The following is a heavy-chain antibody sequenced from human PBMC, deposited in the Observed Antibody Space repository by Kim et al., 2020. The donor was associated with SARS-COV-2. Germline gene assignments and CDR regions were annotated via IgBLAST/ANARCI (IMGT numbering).Heavy chain of an antibody. V-gene: IGHV4-31*03. CDR2: IYYSGST. D-gene: IGHD3-10*01. Sequence: SETLSLTCTVSGGSISSGGYYWSWIRQHPGKGLEWIGYIYYSGSTYYNPSLKSRVTISVDTSKNQFSLKLSSVTAADTAVYYCASIPRGVRGAREFDYWGQGTLVTVSS. CDR3: ASIPRGVRGAREFDY. J-gene: IGHJ4*02. CDR1: GGSISSGGYY.